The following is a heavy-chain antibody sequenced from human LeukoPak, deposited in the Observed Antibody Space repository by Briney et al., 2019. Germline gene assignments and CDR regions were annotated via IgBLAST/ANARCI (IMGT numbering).Heavy chain of an antibody. J-gene: IGHJ5*02. V-gene: IGHV3-23*01. CDR2: FTGLGGR. D-gene: IGHD2-15*01. CDR1: GFTFSTYT. Sequence: PGGSLRLSCLTSGFTFSTYTMMWVRQTPGKGLQWLASFTGLGGRYYADSVRGQFSISRDYSANTVYLQMDSLRDEDTAVYYCAKGEAGGKVDWFDPWGQGTLVSVSS. CDR3: AKGEAGGKVDWFDP.